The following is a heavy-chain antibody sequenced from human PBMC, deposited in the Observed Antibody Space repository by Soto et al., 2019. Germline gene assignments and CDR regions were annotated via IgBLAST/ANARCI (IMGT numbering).Heavy chain of an antibody. CDR3: ARDQGVAAAGITWFDS. CDR1: GASMNSYH. V-gene: IGHV4-4*07. D-gene: IGHD6-13*01. Sequence: LSLTCTVSGASMNSYHWSWIRQPAGKGLEWIGHIHSSGSTNYNPSLKSRVTMSVDTSKNQFSLRLMSLTAADTAVYYCARDQGVAAAGITWFDSWGQGSLVTVSS. J-gene: IGHJ5*01. CDR2: IHSSGST.